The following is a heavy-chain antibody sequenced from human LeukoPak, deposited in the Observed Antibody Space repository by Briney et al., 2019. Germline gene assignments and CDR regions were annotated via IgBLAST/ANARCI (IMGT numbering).Heavy chain of an antibody. J-gene: IGHJ4*02. D-gene: IGHD1-26*01. CDR3: ARDLVVGATDY. V-gene: IGHV3-30-3*01. Sequence: GGSLRLSCAASGFTFSSHAMHWVCRAPGKGLEWVAVISYDGSNKYYADSVKGRFTISRDNSKNTLYLQMNSLRAEDTAVYYCARDLVVGATDYWGQGTLVTVSS. CDR2: ISYDGSNK. CDR1: GFTFSSHA.